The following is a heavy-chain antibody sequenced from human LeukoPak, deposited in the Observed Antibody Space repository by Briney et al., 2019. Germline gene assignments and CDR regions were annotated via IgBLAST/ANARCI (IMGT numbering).Heavy chain of an antibody. J-gene: IGHJ6*02. CDR3: AREGGRHYYGSGSYFRYFYYYGMDV. CDR2: FNSDGSST. CDR1: GFTFSDYG. Sequence: PGGSLRLSCAASGFTFSDYGMHWVRQAPGKGLVWVSRFNSDGSSTSYADSVKGRFTISRDNAKNTLYLQMNSLRAEDTAVYYCAREGGRHYYGSGSYFRYFYYYGMDVWGQGTTVTVSS. D-gene: IGHD3-10*01. V-gene: IGHV3-74*01.